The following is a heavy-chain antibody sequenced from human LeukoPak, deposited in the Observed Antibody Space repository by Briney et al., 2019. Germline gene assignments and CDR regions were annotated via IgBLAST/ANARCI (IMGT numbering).Heavy chain of an antibody. V-gene: IGHV3-7*01. J-gene: IGHJ4*02. CDR1: GFTFSDYW. CDR2: INKDGSKK. CDR3: VRDAPGRQGPHY. Sequence: GGSLRLSCAASGFTFSDYWMNWVRQAPGKGLEWLANINKDGSKKDYVDSVKGRFTISRDNAKNSLSLQMDSLRVEDTALYRRVRDAPGRQGPHYWGEGILVTVSS.